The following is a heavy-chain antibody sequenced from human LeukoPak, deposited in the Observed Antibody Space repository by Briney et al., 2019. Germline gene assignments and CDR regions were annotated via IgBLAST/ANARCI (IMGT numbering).Heavy chain of an antibody. J-gene: IGHJ4*02. CDR3: AKVSGGYCSGGSCYVDY. D-gene: IGHD2-15*01. Sequence: GGSLRLSCAASGFTFSSYALSWVRQAPGKGLEWVSVISGSGTGTYYADSVKGRFTISRDNSKNTLYLQMNNLRAEDTAVYYCAKVSGGYCSGGSCYVDYWGQGSPVTVSS. CDR2: ISGSGTGT. CDR1: GFTFSSYA. V-gene: IGHV3-23*01.